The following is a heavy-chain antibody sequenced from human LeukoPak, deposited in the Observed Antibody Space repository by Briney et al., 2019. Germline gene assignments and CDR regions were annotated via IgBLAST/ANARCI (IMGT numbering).Heavy chain of an antibody. D-gene: IGHD1-7*01. V-gene: IGHV4-30-2*01. CDR2: IYHSGST. CDR1: GDSISSGGYY. Sequence: SETLSLTCTVSGDSISSGGYYWSWIRQPPGKGLEWIGYIYHSGSTYYNPSLKSRVTISIDTSKNQFSLNLSSVTAADTAVYYCARDLDWNYADYWGQGTLVTVSS. CDR3: ARDLDWNYADY. J-gene: IGHJ4*02.